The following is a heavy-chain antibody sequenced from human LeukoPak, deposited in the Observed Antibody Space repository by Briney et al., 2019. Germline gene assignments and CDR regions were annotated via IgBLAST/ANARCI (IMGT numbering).Heavy chain of an antibody. J-gene: IGHJ3*02. CDR3: VRDSVTHDAFDI. V-gene: IGHV3-21*01. CDR2: ISSSSSYI. CDR1: GFTFSSYS. Sequence: PGGSLRLSCAASGFTFSSYSMNWVRQAPGKGLEWVSSISSSSSYIYYADSVKGRFTISRDNAKNSLYLQMNSLRAEDTAVYYCVRDSVTHDAFDIWGQGTMVTVSS. D-gene: IGHD5-18*01.